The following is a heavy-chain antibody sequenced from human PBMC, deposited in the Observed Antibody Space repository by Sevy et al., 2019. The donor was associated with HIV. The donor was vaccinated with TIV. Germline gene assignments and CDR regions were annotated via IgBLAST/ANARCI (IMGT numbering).Heavy chain of an antibody. D-gene: IGHD6-19*01. J-gene: IGHJ4*02. V-gene: IGHV3-23*01. CDR2: ISGSRETT. CDR3: AKRGNGWYELDY. Sequence: GGSLRLSCAASGFSFNSYAMSWVRQAPGKGLEWVSTISGSRETTYYADSVKGRFTISRDHSQNTVFLQTNSLRAEDTAVYYWAKRGNGWYELDYWGRGTLVTVSS. CDR1: GFSFNSYA.